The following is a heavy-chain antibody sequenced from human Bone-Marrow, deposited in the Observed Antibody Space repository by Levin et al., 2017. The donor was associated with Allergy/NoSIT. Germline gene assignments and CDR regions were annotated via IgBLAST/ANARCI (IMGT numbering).Heavy chain of an antibody. CDR3: ARGRTYCGGDCYYDAFDI. J-gene: IGHJ3*02. V-gene: IGHV4-34*01. Sequence: SETLSLTCAVYGGSVSGYYWSWIRQPPGKGLEWIGEINHSGSTNYNPSLKSRVTISVDTSKNQFSLKLSSVTAADTAVYYCARGRTYCGGDCYYDAFDIWGQGTMVTVSS. CDR2: INHSGST. CDR1: GGSVSGYY. D-gene: IGHD2-21*02.